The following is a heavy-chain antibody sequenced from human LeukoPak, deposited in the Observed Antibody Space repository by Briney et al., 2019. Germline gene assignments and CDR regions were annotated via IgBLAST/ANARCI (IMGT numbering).Heavy chain of an antibody. J-gene: IGHJ4*02. Sequence: GGSLRLSCAASGFTFSSYGMSWVRQAPGKGLEWVSSISSGSTTYYADSVKGRFTISRDNSKNTLFLQMNSLRAEDTAVYYCASHYDILTGYYAFDYWGQGTLVTVSS. CDR2: ISSGSTT. CDR1: GFTFSSYG. V-gene: IGHV3-23*01. D-gene: IGHD3-9*01. CDR3: ASHYDILTGYYAFDY.